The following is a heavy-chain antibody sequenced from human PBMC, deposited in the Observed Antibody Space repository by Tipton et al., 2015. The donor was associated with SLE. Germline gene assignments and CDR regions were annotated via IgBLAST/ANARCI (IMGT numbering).Heavy chain of an antibody. J-gene: IGHJ4*02. CDR3: ARDPLDDFWSGSPSDY. Sequence: TLSLTCTVSGGSISSYYWSWIRQPPGKGLEWIGYIYYSGSTNYNPSLKSRVTISVDTSKNQFSLKLSSVTAADTAVYYCARDPLDDFWSGSPSDYWGQGTLVTVSS. D-gene: IGHD3-3*01. V-gene: IGHV4-59*01. CDR2: IYYSGST. CDR1: GGSISSYY.